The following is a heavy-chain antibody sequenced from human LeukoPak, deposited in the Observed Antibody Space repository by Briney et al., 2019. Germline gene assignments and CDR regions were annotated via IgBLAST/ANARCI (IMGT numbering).Heavy chain of an antibody. CDR1: GFTFSRYG. V-gene: IGHV3-30*18. CDR2: ISYDGSNK. D-gene: IGHD6-13*01. CDR3: AKESSGYSSSWYPGDY. J-gene: IGHJ4*02. Sequence: PGGSLRLSCAASGFTFSRYGTHWVRQAPDKGLEWVAVISYDGSNKYYADSVKGRFTISRDNSKNTLYLQMNSLRAEDTAVYYCAKESSGYSSSWYPGDYWGQGTLVTVSS.